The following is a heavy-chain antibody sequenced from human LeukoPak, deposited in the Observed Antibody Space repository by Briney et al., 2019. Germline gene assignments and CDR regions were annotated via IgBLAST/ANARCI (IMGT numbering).Heavy chain of an antibody. CDR3: AKGTPTLDY. V-gene: IGHV3-23*01. D-gene: IGHD3-16*01. J-gene: IGHJ4*02. CDR2: IRGSGGST. CDR1: GFTFSDYA. Sequence: GGSLRLSCAASGFTFSDYAMSWVRQAPGRGLEWVSGIRGSGGSTYYADSVKGRFTISRDNSKNMVFLQMNSLRGEDTAVYFCAKGTPTLDYWGQGTLVTVSS.